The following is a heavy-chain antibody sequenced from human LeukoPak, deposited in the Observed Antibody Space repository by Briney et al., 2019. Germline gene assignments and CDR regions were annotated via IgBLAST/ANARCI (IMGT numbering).Heavy chain of an antibody. Sequence: ASVKVSCKASGCTFTSYYMHWVRQAPGQGLEWMGIINPSGGSTSYAQKFQGRVTMTRDTSTSTVYMELSSLRSEDTAVYYCARWEYCSSTNCLASFDYWGQGTLVTVSS. J-gene: IGHJ4*02. CDR1: GCTFTSYY. V-gene: IGHV1-46*01. CDR3: ARWEYCSSTNCLASFDY. D-gene: IGHD2-2*01. CDR2: INPSGGST.